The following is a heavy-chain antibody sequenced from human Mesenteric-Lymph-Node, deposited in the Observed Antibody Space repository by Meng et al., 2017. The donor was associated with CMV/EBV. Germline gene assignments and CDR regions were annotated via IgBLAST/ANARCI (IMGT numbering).Heavy chain of an antibody. CDR3: ARYCRSTSCYTGYYGMDV. Sequence: SAKISCKASGGIFSSYTISWVRQAPGQGLEWWGRIIPILGRANYAQKFQGRVTITAEKSTSTACMELSSLRSEDTAVYYWARYCRSTSCYTGYYGMDVWGQGTTVTVSS. CDR2: IIPILGRA. J-gene: IGHJ6*02. V-gene: IGHV1-69*02. CDR1: GGIFSSYT. D-gene: IGHD2-2*01.